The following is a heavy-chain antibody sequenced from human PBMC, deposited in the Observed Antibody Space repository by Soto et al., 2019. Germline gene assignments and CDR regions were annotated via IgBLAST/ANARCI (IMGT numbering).Heavy chain of an antibody. CDR3: TTTRPGTNVFVN. Sequence: EVQLVESGGGLVEPGGSLRLSCAASGITFSNAWMNWVRKAPGKGLEYIGRIRSKTDGGTTEYAAPVEGRFTVSREDSTNTLYLQMSGLNTEDKAVYYCTTTRPGTNVFVNWGQGTLVTVSS. D-gene: IGHD6-13*01. V-gene: IGHV3-15*01. CDR2: IRSKTDGGTT. J-gene: IGHJ3*01. CDR1: GITFSNAW.